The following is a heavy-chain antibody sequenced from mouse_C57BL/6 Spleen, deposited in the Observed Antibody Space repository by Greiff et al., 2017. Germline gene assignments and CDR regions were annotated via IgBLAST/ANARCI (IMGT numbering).Heavy chain of an antibody. V-gene: IGHV5-12*01. Sequence: EVKLMESGGGLVQPGGSLKLSCAASGFTFSDYYMYWVRQTPEKRLEWVAYISNGGGSTYYPDTVKGRFTLSRDNAKNTLYLQTSRLKSEDTAMYYCARQTGGGYFDVWGTGTTVTVSS. CDR2: ISNGGGST. CDR1: GFTFSDYY. CDR3: ARQTGGGYFDV. J-gene: IGHJ1*03.